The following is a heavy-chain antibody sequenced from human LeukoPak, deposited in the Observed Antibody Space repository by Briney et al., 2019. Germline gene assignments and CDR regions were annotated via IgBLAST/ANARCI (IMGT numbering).Heavy chain of an antibody. Sequence: PSETLSLTCAVYGGSFSGYYWSWIRQPPGKGLEWIGEFNHSGSTNYNPSLKSRVTISVDTSKNQFSLKLSSVTAADTAVYYCARRAIVVVPAARGSSYNWNFFDYWGQGTLVTVSS. J-gene: IGHJ4*02. CDR3: ARRAIVVVPAARGSSYNWNFFDY. V-gene: IGHV4-34*01. D-gene: IGHD2-2*01. CDR2: FNHSGST. CDR1: GGSFSGYY.